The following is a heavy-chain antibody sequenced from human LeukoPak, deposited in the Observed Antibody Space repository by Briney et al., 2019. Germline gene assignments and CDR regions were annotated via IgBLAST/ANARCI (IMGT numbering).Heavy chain of an antibody. V-gene: IGHV1-69*06. J-gene: IGHJ3*02. CDR1: GGTFSSYA. Sequence: ASVKVSCKASGGTFSSYAISWVRQAPGQGLEWMGGIIPIFGTANYAQKFQGRVTITADKSTSTAYMELSSLRSEDTAVYYCARGINIVVVTATPDAFDIWGQGTMVTVSS. CDR3: ARGINIVVVTATPDAFDI. D-gene: IGHD2-21*02. CDR2: IIPIFGTA.